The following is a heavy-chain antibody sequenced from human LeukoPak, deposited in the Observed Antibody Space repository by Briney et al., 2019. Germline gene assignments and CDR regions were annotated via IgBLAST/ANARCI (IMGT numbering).Heavy chain of an antibody. Sequence: SETLSLTCAVSGYSISSGYYWGWIRQPPGKGLEWIGSIYHSGSTYYIPSLKSRVTISVDTSKNQFSLKLSSVTAADTAVYYCARLPLHSYFDYWGQGTLVTVSS. V-gene: IGHV4-38-2*01. J-gene: IGHJ4*02. CDR3: ARLPLHSYFDY. CDR2: IYHSGST. CDR1: GYSISSGYY.